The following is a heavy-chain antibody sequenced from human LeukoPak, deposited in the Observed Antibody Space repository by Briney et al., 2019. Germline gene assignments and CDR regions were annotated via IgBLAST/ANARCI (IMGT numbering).Heavy chain of an antibody. CDR2: IYHNGST. D-gene: IGHD3-9*01. V-gene: IGHV4-30-2*01. Sequence: SQTLCLTCAVSGGSISSGGYSWSWIPKPPGKGLEWIGYIYHNGSTYYNPSLKSRVTISVDRSKNQFSLKLSSVTAADTAVYYGARADYDCLADYSYWYFDLWGRGTLVTVSS. CDR3: ARADYDCLADYSYWYFDL. J-gene: IGHJ2*01. CDR1: GGSISSGGYS.